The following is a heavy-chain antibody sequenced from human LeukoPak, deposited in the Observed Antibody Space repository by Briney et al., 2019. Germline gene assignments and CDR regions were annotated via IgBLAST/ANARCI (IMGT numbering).Heavy chain of an antibody. CDR1: GFNFTTYW. V-gene: IGHV5-51*01. CDR2: VYPGDSDA. Sequence: GESLKISCKGSGFNFTTYWIGWVRQMPGKGLEWMGLVYPGDSDARYSPSFQGQVTISADKSITTAYLQWSSLKASDTAMYYCARHSGRDGYKTQSDYWGQGTLVTVSS. J-gene: IGHJ4*02. CDR3: ARHSGRDGYKTQSDY. D-gene: IGHD5-24*01.